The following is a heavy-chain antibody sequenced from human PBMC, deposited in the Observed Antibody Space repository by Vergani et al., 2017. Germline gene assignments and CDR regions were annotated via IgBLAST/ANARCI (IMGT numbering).Heavy chain of an antibody. CDR1: GGSISSGDHC. V-gene: IGHV4-31*11. Sequence: QVQLQESGPGVVKPSQTLSLTCAVSGGSISSGDHCWTWIRQRPGKGLEWIGEINNDGHTNYNPSLESRVTVSRDTAKNQFSLNLMSVTAADTAMYYCASLMTRVVVPAASRDVWGKGTTVTVSS. CDR3: ASLMTRVVVPAASRDV. CDR2: INNDGHT. D-gene: IGHD2-2*01. J-gene: IGHJ6*04.